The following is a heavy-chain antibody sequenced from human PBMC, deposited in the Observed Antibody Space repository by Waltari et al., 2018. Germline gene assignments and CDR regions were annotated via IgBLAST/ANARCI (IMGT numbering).Heavy chain of an antibody. CDR3: AKAPQVVNYGSWSDYYPGFGY. CDR2: IRGRGTNT. D-gene: IGHD3-3*01. Sequence: EVHLLESGGGLVQPGGSLRLSCAASGFTFSSYAMNWVRAAPGKGLEWVSAIRGRGTNTWSADSVKGRFSISRDNSKNTLYLQMNSLRAEDTAVYYCAKAPQVVNYGSWSDYYPGFGYWGQGTLVTVSS. J-gene: IGHJ4*02. CDR1: GFTFSSYA. V-gene: IGHV3-23*01.